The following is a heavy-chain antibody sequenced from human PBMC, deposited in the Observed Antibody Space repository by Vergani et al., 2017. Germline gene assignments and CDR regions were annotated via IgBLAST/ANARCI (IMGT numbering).Heavy chain of an antibody. V-gene: IGHV1-18*01. D-gene: IGHD3-3*01. CDR2: ISAYNGNT. Sequence: QVQLVQSGAEVKKPGASVKVSCKASGYTFTSYGISWVRQAPGQGLEWMGWISAYNGNTNYAQKLQGRVTMTTDTSTSTAYMELRSLRSDDTAVYYCARFYDFWGGYIILGGGSFDYWGQGTLVTVSS. CDR3: ARFYDFWGGYIILGGGSFDY. CDR1: GYTFTSYG. J-gene: IGHJ4*02.